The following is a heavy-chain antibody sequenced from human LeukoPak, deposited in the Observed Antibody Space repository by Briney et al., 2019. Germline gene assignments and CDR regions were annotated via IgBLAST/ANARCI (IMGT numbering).Heavy chain of an antibody. J-gene: IGHJ4*02. V-gene: IGHV3-48*03. Sequence: GGSLRLSCAASGFTFSSYEMNWVRQAPGKGLEWVSYISSSGSTIYYADSVKGRFTISRDNAKNSLYLQMNSLRAEDTAVYYCASGSGWYTFDYWGQGTLVTVSS. CDR1: GFTFSSYE. CDR3: ASGSGWYTFDY. CDR2: ISSSGSTI. D-gene: IGHD6-19*01.